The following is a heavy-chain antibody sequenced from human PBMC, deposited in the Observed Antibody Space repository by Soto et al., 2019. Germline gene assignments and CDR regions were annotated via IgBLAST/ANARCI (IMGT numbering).Heavy chain of an antibody. Sequence: ASVKVSCKASGYTFTSYGISWVRQAPGQGLEWMGWISAYNGNTNYAQKLQGRVTMTTDTSTSTAYMELRSLRSDDTAVYYCARAWITMVRGVSWFDPWGQGTLVTAPQ. CDR3: ARAWITMVRGVSWFDP. CDR1: GYTFTSYG. D-gene: IGHD3-10*01. CDR2: ISAYNGNT. J-gene: IGHJ5*02. V-gene: IGHV1-18*01.